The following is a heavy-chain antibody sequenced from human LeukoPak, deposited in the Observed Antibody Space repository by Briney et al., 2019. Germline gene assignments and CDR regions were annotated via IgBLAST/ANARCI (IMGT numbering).Heavy chain of an antibody. CDR3: ARVEMVTIIAFGI. CDR2: LYHSGVA. CDR1: GDSISSCY. J-gene: IGHJ3*02. Sequence: SETLSLTCTISGDSISSCYWSWIRQPPGKGLEWIGYLYHSGVATYNPSLKSRVTISGDTSKNQSSLNLRSVTAADTAVYYCARVEMVTIIAFGIWGQGTMVTVSS. D-gene: IGHD5-24*01. V-gene: IGHV4-59*08.